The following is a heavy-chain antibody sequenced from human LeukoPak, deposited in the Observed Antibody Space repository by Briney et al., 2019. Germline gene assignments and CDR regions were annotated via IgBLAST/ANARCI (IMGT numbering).Heavy chain of an antibody. Sequence: SGTLSLTCTVSGGSISSLTYYWGWIRQPPGKGLEWIASIYYSGTTYYSPSLKSRVTISVNRSNNQFSLRLTSVTAADTAVYFCAGYSSGWSSGGGYWGQGTLVTVSS. CDR3: AGYSSGWSSGGGY. J-gene: IGHJ4*02. CDR2: IYYSGTT. D-gene: IGHD6-19*01. CDR1: GGSISSLTYY. V-gene: IGHV4-39*01.